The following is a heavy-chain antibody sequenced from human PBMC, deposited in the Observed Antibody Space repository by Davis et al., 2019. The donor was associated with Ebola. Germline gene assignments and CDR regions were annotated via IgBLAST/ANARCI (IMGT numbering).Heavy chain of an antibody. V-gene: IGHV1-46*01. CDR2: INPSGGST. Sequence: AASVKVSCKASGYTFTGYYMHWVRQAPGQGLEWMGIINPSGGSTSYAQKFQGRVTMTRDTSTSTVYMELSSLRSEDTAVYYCARPDLYSSSSDYYYYYGMDVWGQGTTVTVSS. CDR3: ARPDLYSSSSDYYYYYGMDV. CDR1: GYTFTGYY. D-gene: IGHD6-6*01. J-gene: IGHJ6*02.